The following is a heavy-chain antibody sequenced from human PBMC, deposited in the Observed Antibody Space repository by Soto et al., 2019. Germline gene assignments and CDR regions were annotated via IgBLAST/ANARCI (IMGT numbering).Heavy chain of an antibody. CDR1: GFTFDDYA. CDR3: AKDRGDSSSWYGMDV. Sequence: GGSLRLSCAASGFTFDDYAMHWVLQAPWKGLEWVSGISWNSGSIGYADSVKGRFTISRDNAKNSLYLQMNSLRAEDTALYYCAKDRGDSSSWYGMDVWGQGTTVTVTS. V-gene: IGHV3-9*01. D-gene: IGHD6-13*01. CDR2: ISWNSGSI. J-gene: IGHJ6*02.